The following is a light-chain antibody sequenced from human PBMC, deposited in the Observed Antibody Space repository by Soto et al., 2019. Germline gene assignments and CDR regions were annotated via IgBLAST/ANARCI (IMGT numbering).Light chain of an antibody. CDR1: QSVLYSSNNKNY. CDR2: WAS. J-gene: IGKJ4*01. CDR3: QQYYTPPLT. V-gene: IGKV4-1*01. Sequence: DIVMTQSSDSLAVSLGERATINCKSSQSVLYSSNNKNYLAWYQQKPGQPPKLLIHWASTRESGVPDRFSGSGSATDFTLTITSLQAEDVAVYYCQQYYTPPLTFGGGTKVEIK.